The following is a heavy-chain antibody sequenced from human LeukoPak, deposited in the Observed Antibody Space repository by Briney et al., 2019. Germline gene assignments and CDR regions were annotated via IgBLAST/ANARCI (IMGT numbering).Heavy chain of an antibody. Sequence: PSETLSLTCTVSGGSISSYYWSWTRQPPGKGLEWIGYIYYSGSTNYNPSLKSRVTISVDTSKNQFSLKLSSVTAADTAVYYCARLVVVPAAIGYYYYYGMDVWGQGTTVTVSS. J-gene: IGHJ6*02. D-gene: IGHD2-2*02. CDR2: IYYSGST. CDR1: GGSISSYY. CDR3: ARLVVVPAAIGYYYYYGMDV. V-gene: IGHV4-59*08.